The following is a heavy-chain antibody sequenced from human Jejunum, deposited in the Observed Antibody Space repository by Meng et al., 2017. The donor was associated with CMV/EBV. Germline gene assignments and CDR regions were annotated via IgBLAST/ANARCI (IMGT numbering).Heavy chain of an antibody. D-gene: IGHD5-12*01. Sequence: QVQRQASGPGPAKPPEPLSPACTVSGGSIRTYYWTWIRQPAGKGLEWIGRIYTSGSTHYNPSLKSRVTMSVDTSKNQFSLKLSSVTAADTAVYYCARENSGYDYWGQGTLVTVSS. CDR1: GGSIRTYY. CDR3: ARENSGYDY. CDR2: IYTSGST. V-gene: IGHV4-4*07. J-gene: IGHJ4*02.